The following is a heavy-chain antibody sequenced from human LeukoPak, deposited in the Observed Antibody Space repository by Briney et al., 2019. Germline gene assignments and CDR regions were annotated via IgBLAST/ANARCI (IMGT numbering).Heavy chain of an antibody. J-gene: IGHJ5*02. Sequence: ASVKVSCKASGYTFTGYYMHWVRQAPGQGLEWMGWINPNSGGTNYAQKFQGRVTMTRDTSISTAYMELSRLRSDDTAVYYCARDGVLLWFGELFYNWFGPWGQGTLVTVSS. V-gene: IGHV1-2*02. D-gene: IGHD3-10*01. CDR3: ARDGVLLWFGELFYNWFGP. CDR1: GYTFTGYY. CDR2: INPNSGGT.